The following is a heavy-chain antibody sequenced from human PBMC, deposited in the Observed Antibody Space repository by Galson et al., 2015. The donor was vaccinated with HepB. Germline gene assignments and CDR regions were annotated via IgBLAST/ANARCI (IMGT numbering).Heavy chain of an antibody. CDR3: ARGSPRGYSYGPASYYYYGMDV. CDR2: ISYDGSNE. Sequence: SLRLSCAPSGSTFNSFAIHWVRQVPGRGLEWVAVISYDGSNEHYADYVQGRFIISRDNSKSTVYLQLNSLTVEDTGVYYCARGSPRGYSYGPASYYYYGMDVWGQGTTVTVSS. D-gene: IGHD5-18*01. J-gene: IGHJ6*02. V-gene: IGHV3-30*04. CDR1: GSTFNSFA.